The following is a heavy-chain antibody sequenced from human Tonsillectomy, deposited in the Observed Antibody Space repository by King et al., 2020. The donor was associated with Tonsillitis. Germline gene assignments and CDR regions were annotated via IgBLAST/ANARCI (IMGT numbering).Heavy chain of an antibody. CDR2: IAYDASYE. CDR1: GFTFGNYD. CDR3: AKDDIGLSDWYFDL. V-gene: IGHV3-30*18. D-gene: IGHD2-15*01. J-gene: IGHJ2*01. Sequence: VQLVESGGGVVQPGTSLRLSCAASGFTFGNYDMHWVRQAPGKGLEWVALIAYDASYENYADSVKGRFTISRDNSKNTLYLEMNSLRVEDTAVYYCAKDDIGLSDWYFDLWGRGTLVTVSS.